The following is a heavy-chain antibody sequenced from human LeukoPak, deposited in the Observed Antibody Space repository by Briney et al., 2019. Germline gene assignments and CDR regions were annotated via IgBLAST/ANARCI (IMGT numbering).Heavy chain of an antibody. V-gene: IGHV1-18*01. D-gene: IGHD5-18*01. CDR3: ARDRGYSYGYPSNLFDP. CDR1: GYTFTSYG. CDR2: ISAYNGNT. Sequence: ASVKVSCKASGYTFTSYGISWVRQAPGQGLEWMGWISAYNGNTNYAQKLQGRVTMTTDTSTSTAYMELRSLRSDDTAVYYCARDRGYSYGYPSNLFDPGGQGTLVTVSS. J-gene: IGHJ5*02.